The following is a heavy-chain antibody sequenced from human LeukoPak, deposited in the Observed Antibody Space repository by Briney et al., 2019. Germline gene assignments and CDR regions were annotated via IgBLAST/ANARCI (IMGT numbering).Heavy chain of an antibody. CDR1: GFTFSSSS. CDR3: TKEGM. CDR2: IKRDGTEE. J-gene: IGHJ3*01. V-gene: IGHV3-7*04. Sequence: GGSLRLSCATSGFTFSSSSMNWVRQAPGKSLEGVAFIKRDGTEERYVDSVKGRFTISRDNAKNSLYLQMNSLRVENTAVYYCTKEGMWGLGTMVTVSS.